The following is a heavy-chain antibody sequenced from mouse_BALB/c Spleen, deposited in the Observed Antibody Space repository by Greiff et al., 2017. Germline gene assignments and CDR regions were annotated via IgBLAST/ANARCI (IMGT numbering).Heavy chain of an antibody. CDR1: GDSITSGY. J-gene: IGHJ3*01. V-gene: IGHV3-8*02. Sequence: EVQLQQSGPSLVKPSQTLSLTCSVTGDSITSGYWNWIRKFPGNKLEYMGYISYSGSTYYNPSLKSRISSTRDTSKNQYYLQLTYMTTEDTATYYCARSYYRSGGFYWGQGTLVTVSA. CDR2: ISYSGST. CDR3: ARSYYRSGGFY. D-gene: IGHD2-14*01.